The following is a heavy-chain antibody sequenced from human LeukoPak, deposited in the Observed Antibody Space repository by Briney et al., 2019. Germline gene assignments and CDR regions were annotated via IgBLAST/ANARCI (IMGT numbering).Heavy chain of an antibody. D-gene: IGHD1-26*01. J-gene: IGHJ4*02. CDR3: VKDPSGNYFYFDY. Sequence: PGGSLRLSCSASGFTFSSFAMFWVRQAPGKGLEYVSGISSDGGRTNYADSVKARFTISRDNSKVTLYLQMTSLGPEDTAIYYCVKDPSGNYFYFDYWGQGTLVTVSS. CDR1: GFTFSSFA. V-gene: IGHV3-64D*09. CDR2: ISSDGGRT.